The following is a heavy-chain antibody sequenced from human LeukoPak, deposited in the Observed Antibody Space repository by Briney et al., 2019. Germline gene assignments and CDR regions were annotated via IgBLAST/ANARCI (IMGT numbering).Heavy chain of an antibody. CDR1: DDSISSYY. V-gene: IGHV4-59*01. D-gene: IGHD3-22*01. CDR2: ISSSGST. J-gene: IGHJ5*02. CDR3: ARSRDSSGYRNNWFDP. Sequence: SETLSLTCTVSDDSISSYYWSWIRQPPGKGLEWIGYISSSGSTNYNPSLKSRVTMSVDTSKNQFSLKLNSVTAAYTAVYYCARSRDSSGYRNNWFDPWGQGTLVTVSS.